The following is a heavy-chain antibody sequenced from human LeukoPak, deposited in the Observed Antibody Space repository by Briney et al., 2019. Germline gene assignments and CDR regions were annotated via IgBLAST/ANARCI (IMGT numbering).Heavy chain of an antibody. CDR2: ISAYNGNT. CDR3: ASFTVTTDLYYYYGMDV. Sequence: GASVKVSCKASGYTFTSYGISWVRQAPGQGLEWMGWISAYNGNTNYAQKLQGRVTMTTDTSTSTAYMELRSLRSDDTAVYYCASFTVTTDLYYYYGMDVWGQGTTVTVSS. J-gene: IGHJ6*02. D-gene: IGHD4-17*01. CDR1: GYTFTSYG. V-gene: IGHV1-18*01.